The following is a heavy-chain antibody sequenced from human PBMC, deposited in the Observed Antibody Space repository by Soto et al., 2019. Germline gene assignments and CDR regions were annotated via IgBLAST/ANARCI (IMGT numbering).Heavy chain of an antibody. CDR2: IKRKTDGGTT. CDR1: GFTFSNAW. J-gene: IGHJ4*02. Sequence: GGSLILSCAASGFTFSNAWMSWVRQAPGKGLEWVGRIKRKTDGGTTDYAAPVKGRFTISRDDSKNTLYLQMNSLKTEDTAVYYCTTNPFPQSAYWGQGTLVTVSS. CDR3: TTNPFPQSAY. V-gene: IGHV3-15*01.